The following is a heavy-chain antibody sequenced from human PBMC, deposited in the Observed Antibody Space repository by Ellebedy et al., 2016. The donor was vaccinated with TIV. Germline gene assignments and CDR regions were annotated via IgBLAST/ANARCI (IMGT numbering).Heavy chain of an antibody. CDR2: IRSKANSYAT. CDR1: GFTFSGSA. V-gene: IGHV3-73*01. Sequence: GESLKISCAASGFTFSGSAMHWVRQASGKGLEWVGRIRSKANSYATAYAASVKGRFTISRDDSKNTAYLQMNSLKTEDTAVYYCTRDQPSNYWGQGTLVTVSS. J-gene: IGHJ4*02. CDR3: TRDQPSNY.